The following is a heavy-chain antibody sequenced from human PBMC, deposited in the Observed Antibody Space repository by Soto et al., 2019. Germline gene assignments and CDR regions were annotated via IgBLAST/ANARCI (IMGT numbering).Heavy chain of an antibody. CDR1: GGSISSDEYY. CDR2: NYYRGST. Sequence: SETLSLTCTVSGGSISSDEYYWSWIRQPPGKGLQWIGYNYYRGSTYHNPSLQSRVTISLDTSKNQFSLKLSSVTAADTAVYYCARERVPADTHHTWFDPCGQGTLVTVSS. V-gene: IGHV4-30-4*01. CDR3: ARERVPADTHHTWFDP. J-gene: IGHJ5*02. D-gene: IGHD2-2*01.